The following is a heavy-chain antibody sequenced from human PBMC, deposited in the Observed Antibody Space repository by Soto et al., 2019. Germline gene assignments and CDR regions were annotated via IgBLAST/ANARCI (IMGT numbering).Heavy chain of an antibody. V-gene: IGHV3-30*18. Sequence: VAVISYDGSNKYYADSVKGRFTISRDNSKNTLYLQMNSLRAEDTAVYYCAKDKTIFGVVHPYYDYWGQGTLVTVSS. CDR3: AKDKTIFGVVHPYYDY. D-gene: IGHD3-3*01. J-gene: IGHJ4*02. CDR2: ISYDGSNK.